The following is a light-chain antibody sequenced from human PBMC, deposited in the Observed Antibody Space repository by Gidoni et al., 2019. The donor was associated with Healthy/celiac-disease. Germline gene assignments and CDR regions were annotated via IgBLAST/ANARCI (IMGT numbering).Light chain of an antibody. CDR3: QQRYCTPPLT. Sequence: DIQMTQSPSSLSASVGDRVTIPCRASQRISSYLNWYQQKPGKAPKLLIYDASLMQSSVPPRLISSSCAAAFSIPISSLQPDDFATYYCQQRYCTPPLTFGEGTRVEIK. J-gene: IGKJ4*01. CDR2: DAS. CDR1: QRISSY. V-gene: IGKV1-39*01.